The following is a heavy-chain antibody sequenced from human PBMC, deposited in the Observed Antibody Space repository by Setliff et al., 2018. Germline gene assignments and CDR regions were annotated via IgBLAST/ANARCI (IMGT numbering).Heavy chain of an antibody. V-gene: IGHV4-39*07. CDR1: GGSISSSSYY. D-gene: IGHD5-18*01. CDR3: AREYIQLWSRSLWGYFDL. J-gene: IGHJ2*01. CDR2: IYYSGST. Sequence: PSEPLSLTCTVSGGSISSSSYYWGWIRQPPGKGLEWIGSIYYSGSTYYNPSLKSRVTISVDTSKNQFSLKLSSVTAADTAVYYCAREYIQLWSRSLWGYFDLWGRGTLVTVSS.